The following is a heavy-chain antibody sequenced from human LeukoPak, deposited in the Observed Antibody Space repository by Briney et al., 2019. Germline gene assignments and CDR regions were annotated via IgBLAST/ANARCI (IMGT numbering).Heavy chain of an antibody. Sequence: GGSLRLSCGASGFIFSKQWMNWVRQAPGKGLVWVARINTDGTDTSYADSVKGRFTISRDNAKDTLYLQMNSLRPEDTAVYYCASQIAAAGTYLTPHYWGQGTLVTVSS. V-gene: IGHV3-74*01. J-gene: IGHJ4*02. CDR2: INTDGTDT. CDR3: ASQIAAAGTYLTPHY. CDR1: GFIFSKQW. D-gene: IGHD6-13*01.